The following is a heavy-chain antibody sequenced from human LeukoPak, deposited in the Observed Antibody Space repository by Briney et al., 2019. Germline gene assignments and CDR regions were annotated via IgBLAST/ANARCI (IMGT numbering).Heavy chain of an antibody. CDR3: ARKRESSSSWYGSLAY. Sequence: GGSLRLSCAASGFTFSSYWMSWVRQAPGKGLEWLSYISSGSGSIYYADSVKGRFTISRDNAKNSLYLQMNSLRAEDTAVYYCARKRESSSSWYGSLAYWGQGTLVTVSS. CDR1: GFTFSSYW. D-gene: IGHD6-13*01. CDR2: ISSGSGSI. J-gene: IGHJ4*02. V-gene: IGHV3-48*01.